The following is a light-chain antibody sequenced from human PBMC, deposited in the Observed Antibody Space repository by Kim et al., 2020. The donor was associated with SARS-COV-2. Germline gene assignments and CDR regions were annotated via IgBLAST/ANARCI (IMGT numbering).Light chain of an antibody. Sequence: GDRVTITCRTSQSINSWLAWYQQKPRKAPKLLIYKASILESGVPSRFSGSGSETEFTLTISSLQPDDFATYYCQRYNKAFGQGTKVDIK. CDR3: QRYNKA. V-gene: IGKV1-5*03. J-gene: IGKJ1*01. CDR2: KAS. CDR1: QSINSW.